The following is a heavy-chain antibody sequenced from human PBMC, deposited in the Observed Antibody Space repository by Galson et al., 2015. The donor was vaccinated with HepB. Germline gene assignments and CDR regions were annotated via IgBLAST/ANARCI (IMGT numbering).Heavy chain of an antibody. CDR2: IIPIFGTA. CDR1: GGTFSSYA. V-gene: IGHV1-69*13. CDR3: ARGKKGAYYYGSGSGLGYYYYYGMDV. D-gene: IGHD3-10*01. J-gene: IGHJ6*02. Sequence: SVKVSCRASGGTFSSYAISWVRQAPGQGLEWMGGIIPIFGTANYAQKFQGRVTITADESTSTAHMELSSLRSEDTAVYYCARGKKGAYYYGSGSGLGYYYYYGMDVWGQGTTVTVSS.